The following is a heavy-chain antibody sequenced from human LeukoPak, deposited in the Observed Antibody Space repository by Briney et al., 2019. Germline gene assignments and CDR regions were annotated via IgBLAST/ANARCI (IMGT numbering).Heavy chain of an antibody. CDR2: ITSSSAYI. CDR3: ATWREDLGYFDF. D-gene: IGHD7-27*01. CDR1: GFTFSTSN. V-gene: IGHV3-21*01. J-gene: IGHJ4*02. Sequence: GGSLRLSCAASGFTFSTSNMNWVRQAPGKGLEWVSSITSSSAYIYYADSVKGRFTISRDNAKNSLYLQMSSLGAEDTAVYYCATWREDLGYFDFWGQGTLVSVSS.